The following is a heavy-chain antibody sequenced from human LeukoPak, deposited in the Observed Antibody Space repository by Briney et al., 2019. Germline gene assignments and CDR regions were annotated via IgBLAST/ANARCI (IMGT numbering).Heavy chain of an antibody. Sequence: GGSLRLSCATSGFTFSSYSMNWVRQAPGKGLEWVSSIYYADSVKGRFTISRDNAKNSLYLQMNSLRAEDTALYYRAKDIPGYCSSTSCYNSPDYWGQGTLVTVSS. J-gene: IGHJ4*02. CDR2: I. CDR1: GFTFSSYS. V-gene: IGHV3-21*04. CDR3: AKDIPGYCSSTSCYNSPDY. D-gene: IGHD2-2*02.